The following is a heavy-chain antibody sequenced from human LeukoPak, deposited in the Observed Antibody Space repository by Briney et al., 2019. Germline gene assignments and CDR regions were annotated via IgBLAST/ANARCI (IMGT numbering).Heavy chain of an antibody. CDR1: GFTFSSYS. J-gene: IGHJ4*02. Sequence: GGSLRLSCAASGFTFSSYSMNWVRQAPGKGLEWVSSISSSSSYMYYADSVKGRFTISRDNAKNSLYLQMNSLRAEDTAVYYCARDLIIPSTMIGSLEYWGQGTLVTVSS. CDR3: ARDLIIPSTMIGSLEY. D-gene: IGHD3-22*01. CDR2: ISSSSSYM. V-gene: IGHV3-21*01.